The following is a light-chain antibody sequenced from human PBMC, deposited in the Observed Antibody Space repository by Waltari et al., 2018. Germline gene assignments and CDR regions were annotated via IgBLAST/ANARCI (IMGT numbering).Light chain of an antibody. CDR3: LQHNSYPPT. Sequence: DIQMTQSPSAMSASVGDRVTITCRASQDINIYLAWFQQRPGKVPKRLIYEASTLPSGVPSRFSGSGSGTEFTLTINSLQPDDSATYYCLQHNSYPPTFGQGTKVEVK. CDR1: QDINIY. CDR2: EAS. V-gene: IGKV1-17*03. J-gene: IGKJ1*01.